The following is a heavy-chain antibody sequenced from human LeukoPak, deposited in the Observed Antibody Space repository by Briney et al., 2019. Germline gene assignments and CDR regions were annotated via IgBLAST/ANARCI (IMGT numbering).Heavy chain of an antibody. CDR1: GGSISSSSYY. D-gene: IGHD2/OR15-2a*01. V-gene: IGHV4-61*05. CDR2: IYYSGST. CDR3: ARARLLSGMDV. Sequence: SETLSLTCTVSGGSISSSSYYWGWIRQPPGKGLEWIGYIYYSGSTNYNPSLKSRVTISVDTSKNQFSLKLSSVTAADTAVYYCARARLLSGMDVWGQGTTVTVSS. J-gene: IGHJ6*02.